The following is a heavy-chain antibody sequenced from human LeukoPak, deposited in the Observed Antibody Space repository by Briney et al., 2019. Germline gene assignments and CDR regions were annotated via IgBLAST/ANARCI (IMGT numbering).Heavy chain of an antibody. CDR2: IYHSGST. CDR1: GGSISSSNW. Sequence: SGTLSLTCAVSGGSISSSNWWSWVRQPPGKGLEWIGEIYHSGSTNYNPSLKSRVTISVDTSKNQFSLKLSSVTAADTAVYYCARKVVVTDAFDYWGQGTLVTVSS. CDR3: ARKVVVTDAFDY. J-gene: IGHJ4*02. D-gene: IGHD2-21*02. V-gene: IGHV4-4*02.